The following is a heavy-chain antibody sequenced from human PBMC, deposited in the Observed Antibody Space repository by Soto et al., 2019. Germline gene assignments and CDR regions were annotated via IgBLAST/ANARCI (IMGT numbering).Heavy chain of an antibody. CDR1: GGSVSSGSYY. V-gene: IGHV4-61*01. CDR3: ARDRGTGTQ. CDR2: IYYSGST. D-gene: IGHD1-1*01. J-gene: IGHJ4*02. Sequence: SETLSLTCTVSGGSVSSGSYYWSWIRQPPGKGLEWIGYIYYSGSTNYNPSLKSRVTISVDTSKNQFSLKLSSVTAADTAVYYCARDRGTGTQWGQGTLVTVSS.